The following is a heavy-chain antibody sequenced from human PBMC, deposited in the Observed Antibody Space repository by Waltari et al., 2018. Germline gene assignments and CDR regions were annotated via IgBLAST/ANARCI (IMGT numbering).Heavy chain of an antibody. V-gene: IGHV1-69*12. CDR2: IIPIFGTA. CDR3: ARGLRYCSSTSCSKSWFDP. J-gene: IGHJ5*02. Sequence: QVQLVQSGAEVKKPGSSVKVSCKASGGTFSSYAISWVRQAPGQGLEWMGGIIPIFGTANYAQKFQGRVTITADESTSTAYMELSSLRSEDTAVYYCARGLRYCSSTSCSKSWFDPWGQGTLVTVSS. D-gene: IGHD2-2*01. CDR1: GGTFSSYA.